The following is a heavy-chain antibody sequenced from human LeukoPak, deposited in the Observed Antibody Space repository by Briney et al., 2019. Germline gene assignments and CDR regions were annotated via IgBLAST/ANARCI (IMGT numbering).Heavy chain of an antibody. CDR2: LHISGST. Sequence: PSETLSLTCTLFGGSISSYYWSWIRQPAGKGLEWVGRLHISGSTNYNPPLRSRATMSVDTSKNQFSLKLRSVTAADTALYFCARGRLADYGDYEGFEYWGQGTLVTVSS. CDR1: GGSISSYY. J-gene: IGHJ4*02. V-gene: IGHV4-4*07. D-gene: IGHD4-17*01. CDR3: ARGRLADYGDYEGFEY.